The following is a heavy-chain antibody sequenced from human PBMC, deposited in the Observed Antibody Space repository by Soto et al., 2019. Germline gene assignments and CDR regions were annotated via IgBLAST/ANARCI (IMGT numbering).Heavy chain of an antibody. D-gene: IGHD3-10*01. CDR2: INPTSGGT. CDR3: ARVNQAYGSTTFDP. V-gene: IGHV1-2*04. CDR1: RYPFTGYY. J-gene: IGHJ5*02. Sequence: GGSVKVSCKACRYPFTGYYMHLVRQAPGQGLEWMGRINPTSGGTNYAQKFQGWVTMTRDTSISTAYMELSRLRSDDTAVYYCARVNQAYGSTTFDPWGQGTMVTVSS.